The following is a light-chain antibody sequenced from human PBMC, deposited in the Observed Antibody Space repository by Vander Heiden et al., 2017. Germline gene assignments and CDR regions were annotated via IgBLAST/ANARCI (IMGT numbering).Light chain of an antibody. V-gene: IGKV4-1*01. CDR3: QQFYSPPYT. CDR1: QRLFYDSNKGNV. CDR2: RAS. Sequence: DIVLTQSPDSLAVSLGERATISCRSSQRLFYDSNKGNVLTWYQQKPEQPPKLLNYRASTREYGVPDRFSGSGSRKDFTLTSSSLQAEDVEIFSCQQFYSPPYTFGQGTRLEI. J-gene: IGKJ2*01.